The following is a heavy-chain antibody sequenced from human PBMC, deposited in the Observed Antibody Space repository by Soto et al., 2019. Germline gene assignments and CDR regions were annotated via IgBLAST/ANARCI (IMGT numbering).Heavy chain of an antibody. D-gene: IGHD3-10*01. Sequence: GEALKISWKGSGYSFTSYWIGWVRQMPGKGLEWMGIIYPGGSDTRYSPSFQGQVTISADKSISTAYLQWSSLKASDTAMYYCARSGRFGELLKRPYYYYGMDVWGQGTTVTVSS. CDR2: IYPGGSDT. J-gene: IGHJ6*02. V-gene: IGHV5-51*01. CDR1: GYSFTSYW. CDR3: ARSGRFGELLKRPYYYYGMDV.